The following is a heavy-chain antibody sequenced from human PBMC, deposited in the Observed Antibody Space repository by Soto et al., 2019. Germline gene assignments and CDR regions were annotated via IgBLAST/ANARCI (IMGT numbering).Heavy chain of an antibody. J-gene: IGHJ4*02. CDR1: GGSISSGENY. D-gene: IGHD3-22*01. CDR2: IYYSGDT. Sequence: QVQLQESGPGLVKPSQTLSLTCSVSGGSISSGENYWNWIRQPPGKGLEWIGYIYYSGDTYYNPSLKSRETISLDTSKNQFSLKLSSVTAADTAVYYCAAPSGYYWVHDYWGQGTLVTVSS. CDR3: AAPSGYYWVHDY. V-gene: IGHV4-30-4*01.